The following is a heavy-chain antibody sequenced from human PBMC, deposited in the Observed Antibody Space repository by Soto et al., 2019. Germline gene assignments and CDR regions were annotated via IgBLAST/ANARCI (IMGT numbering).Heavy chain of an antibody. CDR3: ARVYCSSTSCPIYYYYYGMDV. Sequence: PSETLSLTCTVSGGSISSGNYYWSWIRQPPGKGLEWIGFISYGGSTYYSASLKSRFTISVDTSKNQFSLNLSFVTAADTAVYYCARVYCSSTSCPIYYYYYGMDVWGQGTTVTVSS. D-gene: IGHD2-2*01. CDR1: GGSISSGNYY. V-gene: IGHV4-30-4*01. J-gene: IGHJ6*02. CDR2: ISYGGST.